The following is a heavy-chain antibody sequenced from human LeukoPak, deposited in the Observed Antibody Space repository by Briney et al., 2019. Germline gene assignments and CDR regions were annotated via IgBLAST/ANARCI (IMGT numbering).Heavy chain of an antibody. CDR3: ARGYYTATYNWFDP. V-gene: IGHV4-34*01. CDR2: INHSGST. Sequence: PSETLSLTCAVYGGSFGDYYWTWIRQPPGRGLEWIGEINHSGSTNYNPSLKSRVTISVDTSKNQFSLKLSSVTAADTAVYYCARGYYTATYNWFDPWGPGTLVTVSS. CDR1: GGSFGDYY. D-gene: IGHD4-17*01. J-gene: IGHJ5*02.